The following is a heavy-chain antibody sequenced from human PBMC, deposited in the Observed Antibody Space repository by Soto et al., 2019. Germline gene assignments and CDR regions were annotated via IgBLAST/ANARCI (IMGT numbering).Heavy chain of an antibody. V-gene: IGHV3-23*01. Sequence: PGGSLRLSCAASGFTFSSYAMSWVRQAPGKGLEWVSAISGSGGSTYYADSVKGRFTISRDNSKNTLYLQMNSLRAEDTAVYYCAKVHSRWLQLHYFDYWGQGTLVTVSS. J-gene: IGHJ4*02. CDR1: GFTFSSYA. D-gene: IGHD5-12*01. CDR2: ISGSGGST. CDR3: AKVHSRWLQLHYFDY.